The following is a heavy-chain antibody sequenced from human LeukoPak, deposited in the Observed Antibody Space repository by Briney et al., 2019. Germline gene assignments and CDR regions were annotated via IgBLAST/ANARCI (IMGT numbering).Heavy chain of an antibody. J-gene: IGHJ4*02. V-gene: IGHV3-74*01. Sequence: PGGSLRLSCEVSGFTFSSYWMNWVRQVPGKGLVWVAHINTNGNSASYADSVKGRFTVSRDNAKSTLYLQMNSLRAEDTAVYYCARDNAYTFDYWGQGTLVTVPS. CDR1: GFTFSSYW. D-gene: IGHD5-24*01. CDR2: INTNGNSA. CDR3: ARDNAYTFDY.